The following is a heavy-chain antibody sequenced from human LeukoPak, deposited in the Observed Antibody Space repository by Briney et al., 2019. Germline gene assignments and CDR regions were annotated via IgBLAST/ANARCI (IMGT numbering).Heavy chain of an antibody. Sequence: GGSLRLSCAASGFTFSGFATSWVRRTPGKGLEWVSGISGSGDNTLYAASVKGRFTISRDNSKNTLYLEMNSLRAEDTAIYYCAKMKGHPLQKYYMDVWGQGTTVTVSS. CDR3: AKMKGHPLQKYYMDV. CDR2: ISGSGDNT. J-gene: IGHJ6*01. CDR1: GFTFSGFA. V-gene: IGHV3-23*01. D-gene: IGHD2/OR15-2a*01.